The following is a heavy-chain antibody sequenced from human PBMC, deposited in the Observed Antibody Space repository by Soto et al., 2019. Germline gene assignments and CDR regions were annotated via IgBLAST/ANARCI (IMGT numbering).Heavy chain of an antibody. J-gene: IGHJ4*01. D-gene: IGHD3-16*02. CDR1: GYTFTGYY. Sequence: ASVKVSCKASGYTFTGYYMRWVRQAPGQGLEWMGWINPNSGGTNYAQKFQGRVTMTRDTSISTAYMELSRLRSDDTAVYYCAREKLMGAYDYVCGSYRQGISPFDYWGHGTLVTV. CDR2: INPNSGGT. V-gene: IGHV1-2*02. CDR3: AREKLMGAYDYVCGSYRQGISPFDY.